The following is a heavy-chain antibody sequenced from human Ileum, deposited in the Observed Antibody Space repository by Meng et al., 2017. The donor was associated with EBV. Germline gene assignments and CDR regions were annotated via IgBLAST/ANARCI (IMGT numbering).Heavy chain of an antibody. CDR2: ISGGADST. CDR1: GFIFKNYA. CDR3: AKGRAGNWFDP. J-gene: IGHJ5*02. Sequence: VALGGSGGGVVQPGGSLRLSCAASGFIFKNYAMSWVRQTPGKGLEWVSAISGGADSTYYVHSVEGRFTISRDNSKNTLYLQMNSLRAEDSTVYYCAKGRAGNWFDPWGQGTLVTVSS. V-gene: IGHV3-23*04.